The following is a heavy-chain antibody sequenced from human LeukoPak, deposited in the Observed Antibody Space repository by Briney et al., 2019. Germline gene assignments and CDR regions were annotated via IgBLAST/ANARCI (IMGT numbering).Heavy chain of an antibody. CDR2: ISYDGSNK. CDR3: ARDGIAVPTYYFDY. CDR1: GFTFSSYA. J-gene: IGHJ4*02. Sequence: GRSLRLSCAASGFTFSSYAMHWVRQAPGKGREWVAVISYDGSNKYYADSVKGRFTISRDNSKNTLYLQMNSLRAEDTAVYYCARDGIAVPTYYFDYWGQGTLVTVSS. D-gene: IGHD6-19*01. V-gene: IGHV3-30*04.